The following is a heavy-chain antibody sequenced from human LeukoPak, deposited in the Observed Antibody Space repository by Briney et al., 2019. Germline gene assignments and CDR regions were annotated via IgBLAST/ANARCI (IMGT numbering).Heavy chain of an antibody. D-gene: IGHD3-16*02. V-gene: IGHV5-10-1*01. J-gene: IGHJ4*02. CDR2: IDPSDSYT. CDR1: GYSFTTHW. Sequence: GESLRISCKGSGYSFTTHWITWVRQMPGKGLEWMGRIDPSDSYTNYSPSFQGHVTISADKSISTAYLQWSSLKASDTAMYYCARVIHLGELSLYDYWGQGTLVTVPS. CDR3: ARVIHLGELSLYDY.